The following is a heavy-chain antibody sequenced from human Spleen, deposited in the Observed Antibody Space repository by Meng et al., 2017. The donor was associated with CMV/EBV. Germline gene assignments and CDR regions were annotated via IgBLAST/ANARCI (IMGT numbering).Heavy chain of an antibody. V-gene: IGHV3-30*02. J-gene: IGHJ6*02. CDR3: AKESSRFLDLGASYLNSLDV. Sequence: GESLKISCAASGFTFSSYGMHWVRQAPGKGLEWVAFIRFDGSNQYYASSVKGRFTIAGDTFNNTLSLQMNSLRLEDTAVYYCAKESSRFLDLGASYLNSLDVWGQGITVTVSS. CDR1: GFTFSSYG. D-gene: IGHD3-3*01. CDR2: IRFDGSNQ.